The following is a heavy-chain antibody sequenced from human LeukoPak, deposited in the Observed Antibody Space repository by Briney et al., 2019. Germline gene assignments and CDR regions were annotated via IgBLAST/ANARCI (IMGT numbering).Heavy chain of an antibody. CDR1: GGSISSVDYY. Sequence: SETLSLTCTLSGGSISSVDYYWSWIRQPPGKGLEWIGYIYYSGSTYYNPSLKSRVTISVDTSKNQFSLELSSVTAADTAVYYCARGDVVVVVQDYYYYGMDVWSQGTTVTV. CDR2: IYYSGST. CDR3: ARGDVVVVVQDYYYYGMDV. D-gene: IGHD2-15*01. J-gene: IGHJ6*02. V-gene: IGHV4-30-4*01.